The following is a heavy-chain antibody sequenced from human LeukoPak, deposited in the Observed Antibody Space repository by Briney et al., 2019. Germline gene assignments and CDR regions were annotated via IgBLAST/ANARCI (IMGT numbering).Heavy chain of an antibody. Sequence: PGGSLRLSCAASGFTVSSDYMSSVRQAPGKGLEWVSAISGSGGSTYYADSVKGRFTISRDNSKNTLYLQMNSLRAEDTAVYYCAKDPYYYDSSGYYYPTFFDYWGQGTLVTVSS. D-gene: IGHD3-22*01. J-gene: IGHJ4*02. CDR1: GFTVSSDY. CDR2: ISGSGGST. CDR3: AKDPYYYDSSGYYYPTFFDY. V-gene: IGHV3-23*01.